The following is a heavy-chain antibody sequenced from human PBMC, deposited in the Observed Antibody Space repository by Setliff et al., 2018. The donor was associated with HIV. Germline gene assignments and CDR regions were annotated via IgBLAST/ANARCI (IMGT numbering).Heavy chain of an antibody. CDR1: GGSLSSGDYY. CDR3: ARDTLKLEYSSSKYYYYMDV. CDR2: IYFSGGA. V-gene: IGHV4-31*03. D-gene: IGHD6-6*01. Sequence: LSLTCTVSGGSLSSGDYYWSWIRQLPGKGLEWIGYIYFSGGAYYNPSLKSRVTISVETSKNQFSLKLSSVTAADTAVYYCARDTLKLEYSSSKYYYYMDVWGKGTTVTVSS. J-gene: IGHJ6*03.